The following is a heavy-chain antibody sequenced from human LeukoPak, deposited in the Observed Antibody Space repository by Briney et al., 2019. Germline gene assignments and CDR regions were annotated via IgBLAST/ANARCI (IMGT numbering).Heavy chain of an antibody. Sequence: GGSLRLSCAASGFTFSSYAMSWVRQAPGKGLEWVSAISGSGGSTYYADSVKGRFTISRDNSKNTLYLQMNSLRAEDTAVYYCAKVFCGGDCLYYFDYWGQGTLVTVSS. CDR1: GFTFSSYA. CDR2: ISGSGGST. D-gene: IGHD2-21*02. V-gene: IGHV3-23*01. J-gene: IGHJ4*02. CDR3: AKVFCGGDCLYYFDY.